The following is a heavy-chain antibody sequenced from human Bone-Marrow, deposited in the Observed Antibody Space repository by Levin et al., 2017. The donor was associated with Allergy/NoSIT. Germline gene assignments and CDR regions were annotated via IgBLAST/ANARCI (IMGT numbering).Heavy chain of an antibody. CDR1: EFTLGNYA. CDR2: ISYDGATQ. CDR3: ARSRSLFYFYAMDV. J-gene: IGHJ6*02. D-gene: IGHD6-13*01. Sequence: GGSLRLSCAASEFTLGNYAIYWVRLAPAKGLEWVALISYDGATQHYADSVRGRFTISRDNSKNTVFLQADSLRPEDTAVYYCARSRSLFYFYAMDVWGQGTSVTVSS. V-gene: IGHV3-30-3*01.